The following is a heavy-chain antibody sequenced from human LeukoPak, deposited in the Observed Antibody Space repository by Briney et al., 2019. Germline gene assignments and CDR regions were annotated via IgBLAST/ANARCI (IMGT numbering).Heavy chain of an antibody. CDR2: INPNSGGT. V-gene: IGHV1-2*02. CDR1: GYTFTGYY. J-gene: IGHJ3*02. D-gene: IGHD1-26*01. Sequence: EASVKVSCKASGYTFTGYYMHWVRQAPGQGLEWMGWINPNSGGTNYAQKFQGRVTMTRDTSISTAYMELSRLRSDDTAVYYCASVARHKWELMNDAFDIWGQGTMVTVSS. CDR3: ASVARHKWELMNDAFDI.